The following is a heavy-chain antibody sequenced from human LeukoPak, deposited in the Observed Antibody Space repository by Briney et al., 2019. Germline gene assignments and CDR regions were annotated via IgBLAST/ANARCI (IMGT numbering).Heavy chain of an antibody. CDR2: IYTSGST. CDR1: GGSISSGSYY. J-gene: IGHJ4*02. CDR3: ARDHSSSWRNFDY. Sequence: SETLSLTCTVSGGSISSGSYYWRWIRQPAGKGLEWIVRIYTSGSTNYNPSLKSRITISVDTSKNQFSLKLSSVTAADTAVYYCARDHSSSWRNFDYWGQGTLVTVSS. V-gene: IGHV4-61*02. D-gene: IGHD6-13*01.